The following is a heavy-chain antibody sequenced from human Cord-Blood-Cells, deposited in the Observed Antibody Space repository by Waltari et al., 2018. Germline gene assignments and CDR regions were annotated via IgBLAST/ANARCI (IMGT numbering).Heavy chain of an antibody. Sequence: QVQLVESGGGVVQPGRSLRLSCAASGFTFSSYAMHWVRQAPGKGLEWVAVISYDGSNKYYADSVKGRFTISRDNSKNTLYLRMNSLRAEDTAVYYCANPSNWFDPWGQGTLVTVSS. CDR2: ISYDGSNK. J-gene: IGHJ5*02. V-gene: IGHV3-30*04. CDR3: ANPSNWFDP. CDR1: GFTFSSYA.